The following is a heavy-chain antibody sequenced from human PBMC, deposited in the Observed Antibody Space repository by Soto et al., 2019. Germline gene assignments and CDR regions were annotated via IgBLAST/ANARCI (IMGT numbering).Heavy chain of an antibody. CDR1: GFTFSSYG. J-gene: IGHJ4*02. Sequence: QVQLVESGGGVVQPGRSLRLSCAASGFTFSSYGMHWVRQAPGKGLEWVAVISYDGSNKYYADSVKGRFTISRDNSKNTLYLQMNSLRAEDTAVYYCAKSIAAADYYFDYGGQGNLVTVSS. CDR3: AKSIAAADYYFDY. D-gene: IGHD6-13*01. CDR2: ISYDGSNK. V-gene: IGHV3-30*18.